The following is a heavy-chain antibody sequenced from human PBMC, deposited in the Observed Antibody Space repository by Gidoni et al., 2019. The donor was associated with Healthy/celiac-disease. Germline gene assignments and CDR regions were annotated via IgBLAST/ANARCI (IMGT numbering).Heavy chain of an antibody. V-gene: IGHV1-69*01. Sequence: QVQLVQSGDEVKKPGSSVQVSCKAAGGTFSSYAIRWVRQAPGQGLGWMGGIIPIFGTANYAQKFQGRVTITADESTSTAYIELSSLRSEDTAVYYCAAPRDDYVWAFDIWGQGTMVTVSS. CDR3: AAPRDDYVWAFDI. CDR1: GGTFSSYA. D-gene: IGHD4-17*01. CDR2: IIPIFGTA. J-gene: IGHJ3*02.